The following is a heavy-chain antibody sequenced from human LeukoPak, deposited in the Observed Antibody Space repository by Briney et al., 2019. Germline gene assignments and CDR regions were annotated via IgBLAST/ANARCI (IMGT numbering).Heavy chain of an antibody. CDR3: ATRDCSSTSCYLLGFDP. V-gene: IGHV1-69*05. CDR2: IIPIFGTA. Sequence: SVKVSCKPYGYTFTGYYMHWVRQAPGQGLEWMGRIIPIFGTANYAQKFQGRVTITTDESTSTAYMELSSLRSEDTAVYYCATRDCSSTSCYLLGFDPWGQGTLVTVSS. J-gene: IGHJ5*02. CDR1: GYTFTGYY. D-gene: IGHD2-2*01.